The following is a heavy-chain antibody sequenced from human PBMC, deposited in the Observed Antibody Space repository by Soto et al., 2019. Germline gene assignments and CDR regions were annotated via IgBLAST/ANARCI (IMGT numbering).Heavy chain of an antibody. CDR3: ARGLAGYSYGSFDY. V-gene: IGHV4-31*03. Sequence: QVQLQESGPGLVKPSQTLSLTCSVSGGSISSGGYYWTWIRQHPGKGLEWIGYIHYSGNTYYNPSLQSRVNISGDTSKNHFSLRLSSVTAADTAVYYCARGLAGYSYGSFDYWGQGTLVTVSS. CDR1: GGSISSGGYY. D-gene: IGHD5-18*01. J-gene: IGHJ4*02. CDR2: IHYSGNT.